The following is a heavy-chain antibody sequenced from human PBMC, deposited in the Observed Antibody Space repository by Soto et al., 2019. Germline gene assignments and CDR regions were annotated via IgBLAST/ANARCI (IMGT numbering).Heavy chain of an antibody. CDR3: AREMATINYYYYGMDV. D-gene: IGHD5-12*01. Sequence: GASVKVSCKASGYTFISYDINWVRQAPGQGLEWMGWMNPNSGITGYAQKFQGRITMTRNTSISTAYMEVSSLRSEDTAVYYCAREMATINYYYYGMDVWGQGTTVTV. CDR2: MNPNSGIT. V-gene: IGHV1-8*01. J-gene: IGHJ6*02. CDR1: GYTFISYD.